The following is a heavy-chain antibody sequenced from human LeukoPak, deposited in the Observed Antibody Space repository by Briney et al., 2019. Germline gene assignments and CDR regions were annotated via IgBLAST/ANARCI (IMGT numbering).Heavy chain of an antibody. V-gene: IGHV3-74*01. CDR3: AKAATYFYGSVTYDWFES. J-gene: IGHJ5*01. CDR1: AFTFSSYW. D-gene: IGHD3-10*01. CDR2: IESNGLT. Sequence: GGSLKLSCETSAFTFSSYWMHWVRQVPGKGLMWFSRIESNGLTLYADSVRDRFTISRDNGKSTIYLQMNSLRVDDTAIYYCAKAATYFYGSVTYDWFESWGQGTLVTVSS.